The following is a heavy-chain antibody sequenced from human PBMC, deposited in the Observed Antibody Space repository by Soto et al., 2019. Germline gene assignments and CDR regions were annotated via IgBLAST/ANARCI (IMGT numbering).Heavy chain of an antibody. CDR2: IYYSGTT. CDR3: ARHVDSTRAYHFDY. Sequence: PSETLSLTCTVSGGSISSYYWSWIRQPPGKGLEWIGYIYYSGTTDYNPSLKSRVTISVDRSKNQFSLKLNSVTAADTAVYYCARHVDSTRAYHFDYWGQGTLVTVSS. CDR1: GGSISSYY. V-gene: IGHV4-59*01. D-gene: IGHD5-18*01. J-gene: IGHJ4*02.